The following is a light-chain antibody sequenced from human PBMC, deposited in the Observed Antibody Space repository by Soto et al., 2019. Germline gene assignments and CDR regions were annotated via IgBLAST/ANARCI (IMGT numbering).Light chain of an antibody. V-gene: IGLV2-23*02. CDR3: CSYTGSSTVV. Sequence: QSALTQPASVSGSPGQSITISCTGTSSDVGSYNLVSWYQQHPGKAPKLMIYEVNKRPSGVSNRFSGSKSGNTASLTISGLQDEDEADYYCCSYTGSSTVVFGGGTKVTVL. CDR1: SSDVGSYNL. CDR2: EVN. J-gene: IGLJ3*02.